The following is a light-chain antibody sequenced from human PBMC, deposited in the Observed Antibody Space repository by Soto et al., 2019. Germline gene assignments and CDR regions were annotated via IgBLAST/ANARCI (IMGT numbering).Light chain of an antibody. Sequence: QSALTQPASVSGSPGQSITISCTGTNNDVGSYNLVSWYQHHPGKAPRLIIYHVSARPSGVSNRFSGSKSGNTASLTIPGLQAEDEGDYYCCSCAGSRWVFGGGTKLTVL. J-gene: IGLJ3*02. CDR3: CSCAGSRWV. CDR2: HVS. CDR1: NNDVGSYNL. V-gene: IGLV2-23*02.